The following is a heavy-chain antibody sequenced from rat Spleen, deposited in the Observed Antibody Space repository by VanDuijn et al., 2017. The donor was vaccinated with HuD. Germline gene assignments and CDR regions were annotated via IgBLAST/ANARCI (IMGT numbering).Heavy chain of an antibody. D-gene: IGHD1-11*01. CDR3: SRPNYGYPFAY. Sequence: EVQLVESGGGLVQPGRSLKLSCAASGFTFSNYYMAWVRQAPTKGLEWVAYISTGGGSTYYRDSVKGRFTISRDNAKSTLYLQMDSLRSEDTATYYCSRPNYGYPFAYWGQGTLVTVSS. CDR1: GFTFSNYY. V-gene: IGHV5-27*01. J-gene: IGHJ3*01. CDR2: ISTGGGST.